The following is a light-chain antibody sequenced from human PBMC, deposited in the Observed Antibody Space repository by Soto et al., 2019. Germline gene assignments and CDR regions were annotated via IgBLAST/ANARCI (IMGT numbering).Light chain of an antibody. Sequence: EVVLTQSPVTLSLSPGERATLSCRASQSFRGLLAWYQQKPGQAPRLLIYDAYNRATGIPPRFSGSGSGKDFPLTISRLEPEDSAVYYCQRRHMWPITFGQGTRLEIK. CDR3: QRRHMWPIT. CDR2: DAY. V-gene: IGKV3-11*01. J-gene: IGKJ5*01. CDR1: QSFRGL.